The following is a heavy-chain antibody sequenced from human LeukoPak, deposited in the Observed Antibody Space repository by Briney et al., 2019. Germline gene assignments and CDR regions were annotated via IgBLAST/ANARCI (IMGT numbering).Heavy chain of an antibody. Sequence: SETLSLTCTVSGGSISSGGYYWSWIRQHPGKGLEWIGYISYSGSAYYNPSLKSRVTISVDTSKNQFSLKLNSVTAADTAVYYCASDPVWVSSRYYYYYMDVWGKGTTVTVSS. CDR3: ASDPVWVSSRYYYYYMDV. D-gene: IGHD6-13*01. V-gene: IGHV4-31*03. J-gene: IGHJ6*03. CDR2: ISYSGSA. CDR1: GGSISSGGYY.